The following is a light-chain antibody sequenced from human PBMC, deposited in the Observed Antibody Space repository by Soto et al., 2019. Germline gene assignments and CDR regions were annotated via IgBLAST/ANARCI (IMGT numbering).Light chain of an antibody. Sequence: QSVLAQPASVSGSPGQSITISCTGTSGFVGSFSLVSWYQQPPGKAPKVMISEGHRRPSGAPDRFSGSTSVHSASLTISGLQADDEADYYCCLYIGATTYVFGTGTKVTVL. CDR3: CLYIGATTYV. J-gene: IGLJ1*01. V-gene: IGLV2-23*01. CDR1: SGFVGSFSL. CDR2: EGH.